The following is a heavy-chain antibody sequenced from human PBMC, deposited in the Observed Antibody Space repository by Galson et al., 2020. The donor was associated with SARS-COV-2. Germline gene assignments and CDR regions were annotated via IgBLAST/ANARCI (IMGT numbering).Heavy chain of an antibody. V-gene: IGHV3-15*07. D-gene: IGHD3-16*02. J-gene: IGHJ4*02. CDR1: GFTFSNAW. Sequence: GGSLRLSCAASGFTFSNAWMNWVRQAPGKGLEWVGRIKSKTDGGTTDYAAPVKGRFTISRDDSKNTLYLQMNSLKTEDTAVYYCTTERLRRLHLGELSFSIYWGQGTLVTVSS. CDR3: TTERLRRLHLGELSFSIY. CDR2: IKSKTDGGTT.